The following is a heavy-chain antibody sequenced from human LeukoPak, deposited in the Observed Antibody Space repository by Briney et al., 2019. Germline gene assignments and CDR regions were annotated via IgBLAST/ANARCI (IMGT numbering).Heavy chain of an antibody. V-gene: IGHV4-59*08. J-gene: IGHJ4*02. CDR1: GGSISSYY. D-gene: IGHD3-16*01. CDR2: IYYSGST. CDR3: ARQTYDYVWGSYNFDY. Sequence: SETLSLTCTVSGGSISSYYWSWIRQPPGKGLEWIGYIYYSGSTNYNPSLKSRVTISVDTSKNQFSLKLSSVTAADTAVYYCARQTYDYVWGSYNFDYRGQGTLVTVSS.